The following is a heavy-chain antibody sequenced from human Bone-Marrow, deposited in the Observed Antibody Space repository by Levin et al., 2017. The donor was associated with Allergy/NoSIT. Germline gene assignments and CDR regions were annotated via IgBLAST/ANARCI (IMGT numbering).Heavy chain of an antibody. D-gene: IGHD3-16*01. CDR1: GFTFSNYG. CDR2: ISYDGNNK. CDR3: AKRDYRESSPPFIDY. V-gene: IGHV3-30*18. J-gene: IGHJ4*02. Sequence: GGSLRLSCAASGFTFSNYGMHWVRQAPGKGLEWVAVISYDGNNKYYADSVKGRFTISRDNSKNTLYLQMNSLRAEDTAVYYCAKRDYRESSPPFIDYWGQGTLVTVSS.